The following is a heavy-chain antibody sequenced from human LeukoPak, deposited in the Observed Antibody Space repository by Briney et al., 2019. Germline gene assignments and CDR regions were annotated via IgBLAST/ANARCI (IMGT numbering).Heavy chain of an antibody. J-gene: IGHJ4*02. D-gene: IGHD3-22*01. CDR3: ARQSYYYDSSGYLYYFDY. CDR1: GGSISSSNHY. V-gene: IGHV4-39*01. CDR2: IYYSGST. Sequence: SETLSLTCTVSGGSISSSNHYWGWIRQPPGKGLEWIGSIYYSGSTYYNPSLKSRVTISVDTSKNQFSLKLSSVTAADTAVYYCARQSYYYDSSGYLYYFDYWGQGTLVTVSS.